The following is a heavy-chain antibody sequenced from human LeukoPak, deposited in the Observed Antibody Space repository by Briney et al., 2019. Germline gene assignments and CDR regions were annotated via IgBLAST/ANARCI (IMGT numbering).Heavy chain of an antibody. J-gene: IGHJ4*02. CDR1: GFTFSSYA. Sequence: GGSLRLSCAASGFTFSSYAMSWVRQAPGKGLEWVSAISGSGGSTYYADSVKGRFTISRDNAKNSLYLQMNSLRAEDTAVYYCARDLRQFDYWGQGTLVTVSS. CDR2: ISGSGGST. CDR3: ARDLRQFDY. V-gene: IGHV3-23*01.